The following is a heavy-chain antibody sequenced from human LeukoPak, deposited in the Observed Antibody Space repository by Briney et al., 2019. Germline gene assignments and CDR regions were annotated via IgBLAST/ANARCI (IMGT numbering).Heavy chain of an antibody. CDR3: ARGGRSRGSMSFYYMDV. J-gene: IGHJ6*03. Sequence: PSETLSLTCNVSGTSIKTYYWSWIRQPPGKGLEWIGYIFDRGTTNYNPSLESRVTISAETSKNQVSLKVKSVTAADTAVYYCARGGRSRGSMSFYYMDVWGNGATVTVSS. D-gene: IGHD3-10*01. CDR2: IFDRGTT. V-gene: IGHV4-59*01. CDR1: GTSIKTYY.